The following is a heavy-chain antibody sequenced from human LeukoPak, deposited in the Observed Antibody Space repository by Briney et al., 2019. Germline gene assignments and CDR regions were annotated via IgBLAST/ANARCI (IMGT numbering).Heavy chain of an antibody. J-gene: IGHJ4*02. CDR2: IDPSDSET. Sequence: GESLKISCKASGYGCTSYLIGWVRQMPGKRLEWMGIIDPSDSETRYTPSFQGQVTISVDKSLTTAYLQWNSLKASDTAMYYCARQTAMGRSGDYWGQGTLVTVSS. CDR3: ARQTAMGRSGDY. D-gene: IGHD5-18*01. CDR1: GYGCTSYL. V-gene: IGHV5-51*01.